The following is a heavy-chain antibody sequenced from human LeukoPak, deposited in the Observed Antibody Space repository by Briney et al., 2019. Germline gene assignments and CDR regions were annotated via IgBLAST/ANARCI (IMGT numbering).Heavy chain of an antibody. CDR3: ARHDIVGALELDY. Sequence: PSQTLSLTCTVSGGSISSGGYYWSWIRQPPGKGLEWIGYIQSSGSTNYNPSLKSRVTMSVDTSKNQFSLRLSSVTAADTAVYYCARHDIVGALELDYWGQGTLVTVSS. CDR1: GGSISSGGYY. J-gene: IGHJ4*02. CDR2: IQSSGST. D-gene: IGHD1-26*01. V-gene: IGHV4-61*08.